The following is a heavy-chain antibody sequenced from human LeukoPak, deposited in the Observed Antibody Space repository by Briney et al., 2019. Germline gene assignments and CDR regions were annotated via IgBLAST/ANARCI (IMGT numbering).Heavy chain of an antibody. CDR3: VRGTAATDY. CDR2: ISSSGSTR. D-gene: IGHD1-26*01. V-gene: IGHV3-48*03. CDR1: GFTFSSYE. J-gene: IGHJ4*02. Sequence: TGGSLRLSCAASGFTFSSYEMNWVGQAPGRGLEWVSYISSSGSTRYYADSVKGRFTISRDSAKNSLYLQINSLRAEDTAVYYCVRGTAATDYWGQGTLVTVSS.